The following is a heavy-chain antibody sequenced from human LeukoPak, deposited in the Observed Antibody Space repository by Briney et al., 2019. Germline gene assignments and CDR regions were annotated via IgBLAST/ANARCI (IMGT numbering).Heavy chain of an antibody. CDR3: ARAAGVQLWFHY. V-gene: IGHV1-24*01. J-gene: IGHJ4*02. CDR2: FDPEDGET. Sequence: GASVKVSCKVSGYTLTELSMHWVRQAPGKGLEWMGGFDPEDGETIYARKFQGRVTMTTDTSTSTAYMELRSLRSDDTAVYYCARAAGVQLWFHYWGQGTLVTVSS. CDR1: GYTLTELS. D-gene: IGHD5-18*01.